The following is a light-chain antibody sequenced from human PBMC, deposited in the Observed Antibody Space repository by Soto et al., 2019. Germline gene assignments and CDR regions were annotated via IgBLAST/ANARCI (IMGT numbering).Light chain of an antibody. CDR2: EVS. V-gene: IGLV2-14*01. CDR1: SSDVGAYNH. Sequence: QSVVTQPASVSGSPGQSMTISCTGTSSDVGAYNHVAWYQQHPGKAPKFMIYEVSNRPSGVSNRFSGSKSGNTASLTISGLQAEDEADYYCISYTGSSTSYVFGTGTRSPS. J-gene: IGLJ1*01. CDR3: ISYTGSSTSYV.